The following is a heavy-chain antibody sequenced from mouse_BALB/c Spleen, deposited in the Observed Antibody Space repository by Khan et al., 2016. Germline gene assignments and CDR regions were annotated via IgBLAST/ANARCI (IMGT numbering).Heavy chain of an antibody. V-gene: IGHV9-3*02. CDR1: GYTFTNYG. CDR2: INTNTGEP. D-gene: IGHD4-1*01. CDR3: AKQTETPWDY. Sequence: QFQLVQSGPELKKPGETVKISCKASGYTFTNYGMNWVKQAPGKGLKWMGWINTNTGEPTYDEEFKGRFAFSSETSASTAYLQINNFKNEDTATYFCAKQTETPWDYWGQGTTLTVSS. J-gene: IGHJ2*01.